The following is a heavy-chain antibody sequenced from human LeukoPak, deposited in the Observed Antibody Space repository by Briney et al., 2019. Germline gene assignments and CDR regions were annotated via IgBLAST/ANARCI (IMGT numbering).Heavy chain of an antibody. Sequence: GGSLRLSCAASGFTFSSYWMSWVRQAPGRGLEWVANIEEDGSMKQYADSVRGRFTISRDNAKSSLYLQMSSLKADDSAVYYCARDEKSGYFVYWGQGILVTVSS. V-gene: IGHV3-7*01. CDR2: IEEDGSMK. J-gene: IGHJ4*02. CDR1: GFTFSSYW. D-gene: IGHD3-22*01. CDR3: ARDEKSGYFVY.